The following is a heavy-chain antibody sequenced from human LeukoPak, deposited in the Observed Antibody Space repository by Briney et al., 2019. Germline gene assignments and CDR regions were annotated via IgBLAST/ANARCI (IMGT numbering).Heavy chain of an antibody. Sequence: SETLSLTCAVYGGSFSGYYWSWIRQPPGKGLEWIGEINHSGSTSYNPSLKSRVIISADTSKNRFSLRLNSLIATDTALYYCARHKGPHIARIVLRNNWFDSWGQGILVIVSS. CDR3: ARHKGPHIARIVLRNNWFDS. D-gene: IGHD3-22*01. V-gene: IGHV4-34*01. CDR1: GGSFSGYY. CDR2: INHSGST. J-gene: IGHJ5*01.